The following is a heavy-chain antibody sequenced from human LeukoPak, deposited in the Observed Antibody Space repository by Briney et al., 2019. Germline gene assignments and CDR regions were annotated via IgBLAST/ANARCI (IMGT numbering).Heavy chain of an antibody. Sequence: GEFLKISCKGSGYSFTSYWIGWVRQMPGKGLEWMGIIYPGDSDTRYSPSFQGQVTISADKSISTAYLQWSSLKASDTAMYCCARRVAVAGTGDAFDIWGQGTMVTVSS. V-gene: IGHV5-51*01. J-gene: IGHJ3*02. CDR1: GYSFTSYW. CDR3: ARRVAVAGTGDAFDI. D-gene: IGHD6-19*01. CDR2: IYPGDSDT.